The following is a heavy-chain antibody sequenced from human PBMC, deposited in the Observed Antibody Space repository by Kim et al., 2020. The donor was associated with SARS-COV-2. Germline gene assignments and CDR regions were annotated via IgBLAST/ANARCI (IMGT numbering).Heavy chain of an antibody. J-gene: IGHJ4*02. V-gene: IGHV3-74*01. CDR2: MNSAGCVT. CDR1: GFTVSSDW. CDR3: TGTYGGAH. Sequence: GGSLRLSCTASGFTVSSDWMNWVRQAPGKGLLCIARMNSAGCVTNYADSVKGRFTISRDNAKNTLHLQMNSLRGEDTGVYYCTGTYGGAHWGQGTLVTVSS. D-gene: IGHD4-17*01.